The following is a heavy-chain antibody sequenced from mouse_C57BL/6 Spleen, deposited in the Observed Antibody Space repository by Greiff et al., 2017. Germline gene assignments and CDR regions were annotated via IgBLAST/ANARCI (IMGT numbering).Heavy chain of an antibody. CDR1: GYAFSSSW. D-gene: IGHD3-2*02. Sequence: VQLQQSGPELVKPGASVKISCKASGYAFSSSWMNWVKQRPGKGLEWIGRIYPGDGDTNYNGKFKGKATLTADKSSSTAYMQLSSLTSEDSAVYFCAREGGQLRLGFDYWGQGTTLTVSS. CDR3: AREGGQLRLGFDY. CDR2: IYPGDGDT. V-gene: IGHV1-82*01. J-gene: IGHJ2*01.